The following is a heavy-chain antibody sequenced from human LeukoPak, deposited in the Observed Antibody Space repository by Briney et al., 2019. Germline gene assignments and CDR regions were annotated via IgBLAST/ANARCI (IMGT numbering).Heavy chain of an antibody. Sequence: PGGSLRLSCAASGFTFSSYSMNWVRQAPGKGLEWVSSISSSSGYIYYADSVKGRFTISRDNAKNSLYLQMNSLRAEDTAVYYCARDRVRFDPWGQGTLVTVSS. J-gene: IGHJ5*02. V-gene: IGHV3-21*01. CDR2: ISSSSGYI. D-gene: IGHD5-24*01. CDR1: GFTFSSYS. CDR3: ARDRVRFDP.